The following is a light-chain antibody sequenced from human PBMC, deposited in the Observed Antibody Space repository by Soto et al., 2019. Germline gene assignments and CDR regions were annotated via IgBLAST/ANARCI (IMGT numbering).Light chain of an antibody. CDR2: AAS. CDR3: QHYNSYSEA. CDR1: QSISSW. J-gene: IGKJ1*01. Sequence: DIQMTQSPSTLSASVGDRVTITCRASQSISSWLAWYQQKPGKASKLLIYAASSLQSGVPSRFSGSGSGTEFTLTISSLQPDDFATYYCQHYNSYSEAFGQGTKVDI. V-gene: IGKV1-5*01.